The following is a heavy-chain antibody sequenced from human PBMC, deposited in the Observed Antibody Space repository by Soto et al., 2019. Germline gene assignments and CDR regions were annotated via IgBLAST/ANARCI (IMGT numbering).Heavy chain of an antibody. Sequence: GGSLRLSCAASGFTFSSYAMSWVRQAPGKGLEWVSAISGSGGSTYYADSVKGRFTISRDNSKNTLYLQMNSLRAEDTAVYYCATAYGSGSYYNEEEYYYYYMDVWGKGTTVTVSS. J-gene: IGHJ6*03. D-gene: IGHD3-10*01. CDR1: GFTFSSYA. CDR2: ISGSGGST. V-gene: IGHV3-23*01. CDR3: ATAYGSGSYYNEEEYYYYYMDV.